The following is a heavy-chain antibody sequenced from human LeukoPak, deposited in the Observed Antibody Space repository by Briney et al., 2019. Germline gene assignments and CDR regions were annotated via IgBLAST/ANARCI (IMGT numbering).Heavy chain of an antibody. CDR1: GYTFTGYY. Sequence: ASVKVSCKASGYTFTGYYMHWVRQAPGQGLEWMGWINPNRGGTNYAQHFQGRVTMTTDTSISTAYMELTRLTSDDTAVYYCARTVVASTPDYNWFDPWGQGTLVTVSS. CDR2: INPNRGGT. D-gene: IGHD2-15*01. J-gene: IGHJ5*02. CDR3: ARTVVASTPDYNWFDP. V-gene: IGHV1-2*02.